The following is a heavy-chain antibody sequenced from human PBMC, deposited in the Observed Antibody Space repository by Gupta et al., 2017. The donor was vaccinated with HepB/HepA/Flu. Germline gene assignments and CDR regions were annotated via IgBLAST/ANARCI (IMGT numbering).Heavy chain of an antibody. CDR3: ARGCYYWGGDCRRPFDY. CDR2: ISSSGSTI. D-gene: IGHD2-21*02. J-gene: IGHJ4*02. Sequence: EVQLVESGGGLVQPGGSLRLSCAASGFTFSSYVMNWVRQAPGKRLEWVSYISSSGSTIYYADSVKGRFTISRDNAKNSLYLQMNSLRAEDTAVYYCARGCYYWGGDCRRPFDYWGQGTLVTVSS. V-gene: IGHV3-48*03. CDR1: GFTFSSYV.